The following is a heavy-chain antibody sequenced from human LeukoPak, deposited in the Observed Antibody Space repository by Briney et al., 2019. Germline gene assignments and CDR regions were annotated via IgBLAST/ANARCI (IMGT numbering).Heavy chain of an antibody. J-gene: IGHJ3*02. D-gene: IGHD2-15*01. Sequence: PGGSLRLSCAASGFTFSSYGMHWVRQPPGKGLEWVAVISKDGSNKYYADSVKGRVTISRDNSKNSLYLQMNSLRAEDTAVYYCARETTALGYCSGGSCPQGDAFDIWGQGTMVTVSS. CDR1: GFTFSSYG. CDR2: ISKDGSNK. V-gene: IGHV3-30*03. CDR3: ARETTALGYCSGGSCPQGDAFDI.